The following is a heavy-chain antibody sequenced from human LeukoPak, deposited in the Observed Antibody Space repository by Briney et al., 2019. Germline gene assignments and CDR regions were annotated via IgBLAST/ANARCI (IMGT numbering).Heavy chain of an antibody. CDR1: GFTFDDYG. J-gene: IGHJ5*02. D-gene: IGHD2-2*01. CDR3: ARDGPAFLDCSSTSCYAWFDP. CDR2: INWNGGST. Sequence: GGSLRLSCAASGFTFDDYGMSWVRQAPGKGLEWVSGINWNGGSTGYADSVKGRFTISRDNAKNSLYLQMNSLRAEDTALYHCARDGPAFLDCSSTSCYAWFDPWGQGTLVTVSS. V-gene: IGHV3-20*01.